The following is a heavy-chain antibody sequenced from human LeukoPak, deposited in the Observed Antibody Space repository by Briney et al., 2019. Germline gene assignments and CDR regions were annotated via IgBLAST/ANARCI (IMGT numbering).Heavy chain of an antibody. CDR2: ISSSSSTI. CDR3: AAYGSGSYQSPDWFDP. CDR1: GFTFSGYS. Sequence: GGSPRLSCAASGFTFSGYSMNWVRQAPGKGLEWVSYISSSSSTIYYADSVKGRFTISRDNAKNSLYLQMNSLRAEDTALYYCAAYGSGSYQSPDWFDPWGQGTLVTVSS. D-gene: IGHD3-10*01. J-gene: IGHJ5*02. V-gene: IGHV3-48*01.